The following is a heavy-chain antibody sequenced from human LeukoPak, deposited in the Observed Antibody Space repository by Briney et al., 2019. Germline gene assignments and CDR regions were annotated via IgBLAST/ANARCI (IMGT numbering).Heavy chain of an antibody. J-gene: IGHJ5*02. CDR3: ARGSWPEEYYYDSSGYYH. V-gene: IGHV1-18*01. CDR2: ISAYNGNT. CDR1: GYTFTSYG. D-gene: IGHD3-22*01. Sequence: GASVKVSCKASGYTFTSYGISWVRQAPGQGLEWMGWISAYNGNTNYAQKLQGRVTMTTDTSTSTAYMELRSLRSDDTAVYYCARGSWPEEYYYDSSGYYHWGQGTLVTVSS.